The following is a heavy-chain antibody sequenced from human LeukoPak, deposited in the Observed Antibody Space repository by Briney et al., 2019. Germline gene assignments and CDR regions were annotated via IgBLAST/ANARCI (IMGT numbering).Heavy chain of an antibody. J-gene: IGHJ4*02. D-gene: IGHD5-18*01. CDR1: GYSISSGYY. Sequence: KPSETLSLTCTVSGYSISSGYYWGWIRQPPGKGLEWIGSIYHSGSTYYNPSLKSRVTISVDTSKNQFSLKLSSVTAADTAVYYCARGTYGYSYGHFDYWGQGTLVTVSS. V-gene: IGHV4-38-2*02. CDR2: IYHSGST. CDR3: ARGTYGYSYGHFDY.